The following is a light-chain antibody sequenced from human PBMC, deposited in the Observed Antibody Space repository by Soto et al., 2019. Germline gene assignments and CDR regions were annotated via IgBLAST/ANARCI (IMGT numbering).Light chain of an antibody. J-gene: IGLJ2*01. CDR3: SSYAGSNNVV. CDR2: EVS. V-gene: IGLV2-8*01. Sequence: QSALTQRPSASGSPGQSVTISYTGTSSDVGGYNYVSWSQQHPGKAPKLMIYEVSKRPSGVPDRFSGSKSGNTASLTVSGLQAEDEADYYCSSYAGSNNVVFGGGTKVTVL. CDR1: SSDVGGYNY.